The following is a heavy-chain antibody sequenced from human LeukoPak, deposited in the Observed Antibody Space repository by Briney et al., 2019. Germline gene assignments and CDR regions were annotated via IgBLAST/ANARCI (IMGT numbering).Heavy chain of an antibody. J-gene: IGHJ4*02. CDR2: INPDGSGK. V-gene: IGHV3-7*01. CDR1: GFTLSTYW. D-gene: IGHD3-16*01. Sequence: GGSLRLSCEASGFTLSTYWMNWVRLVPGKGLDWVANINPDGSGKRYVDSVKGRFTIARDNADNSLSLQMNSLRAEDTAVYYCASWGAGGNFWGQGTLVTVSS. CDR3: ASWGAGGNF.